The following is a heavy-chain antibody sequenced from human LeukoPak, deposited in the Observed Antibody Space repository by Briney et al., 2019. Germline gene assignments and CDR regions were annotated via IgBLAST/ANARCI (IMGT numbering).Heavy chain of an antibody. D-gene: IGHD4-17*01. CDR2: ISGTLYTI. J-gene: IGHJ4*02. Sequence: GGSLRLSCAAYGFTFSSYSMNWVRQAAGKGLEWLAYISGTLYTIYYADSVRSRFTISRDNSKNTLYLQMNSLRAEDTAVYYCAKDYYGDGYFDYWGQGTLVTVSS. V-gene: IGHV3-48*04. CDR3: AKDYYGDGYFDY. CDR1: GFTFSSYS.